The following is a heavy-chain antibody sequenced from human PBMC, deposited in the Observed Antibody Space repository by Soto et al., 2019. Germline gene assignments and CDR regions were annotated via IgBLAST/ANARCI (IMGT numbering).Heavy chain of an antibody. CDR1: GGSISSYY. CDR3: ARSVTLGGGMYNFDN. D-gene: IGHD3-16*01. CDR2: VYYSGTT. Sequence: QVQLQESGPGLVKPSETLSLTCTVSGGSISSYYWSWIRQPPGKGLEWIGYVYYSGTTSYNPSLKSRVTISVDASKNKFSLRLSSVTAADTAVYYCARSVTLGGGMYNFDNWGQGTLVTVSS. J-gene: IGHJ4*02. V-gene: IGHV4-59*12.